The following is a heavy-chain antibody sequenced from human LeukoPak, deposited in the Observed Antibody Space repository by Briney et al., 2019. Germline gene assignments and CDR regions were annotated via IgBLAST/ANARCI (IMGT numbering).Heavy chain of an antibody. V-gene: IGHV1-46*01. J-gene: IGHJ4*02. CDR2: INPSGGST. Sequence: GASVKVSCKASGYTFTSYYMHWVRQAPGQGLEWMGTINPSGGSTSYAQKFQGRVTMTRDTSTSTVYMELGSLRSEDTAVYYCARERVDTAMVDYWGQGTLVTVSS. CDR1: GYTFTSYY. D-gene: IGHD5-18*01. CDR3: ARERVDTAMVDY.